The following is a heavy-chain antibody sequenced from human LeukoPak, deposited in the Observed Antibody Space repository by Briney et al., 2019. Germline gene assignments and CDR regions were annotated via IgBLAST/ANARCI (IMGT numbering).Heavy chain of an antibody. D-gene: IGHD5-12*01. Sequence: SETLSLTCTVSGGSITGGSYSWGWIRQPPGKGLEWIGNMFYSGRTYYNPALKSRVTISGDTSKNQFSLKLSSVTAADTAVYFCASCGYTGYAIDYWGQGTLVTVSS. CDR2: MFYSGRT. J-gene: IGHJ4*02. CDR3: ASCGYTGYAIDY. CDR1: GGSITGGSYS. V-gene: IGHV4-39*01.